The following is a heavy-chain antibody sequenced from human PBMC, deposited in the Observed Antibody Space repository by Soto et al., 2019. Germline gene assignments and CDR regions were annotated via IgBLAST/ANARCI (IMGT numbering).Heavy chain of an antibody. CDR1: GYTFTGYY. D-gene: IGHD1-26*01. CDR2: INPNSGGT. J-gene: IGHJ6*02. V-gene: IGHV1-2*04. CDR3: ARNHRGSYYYYYYGMDV. Sequence: ASVKVSCKASGYTFTGYYMHWVRQAPGQGLEWMGWINPNSGGTNYAQKFQGWVTMTRDTSISTAYIELSRLRDDDTAVYYCARNHRGSYYYYYYGMDVWCQGTTVTVSS.